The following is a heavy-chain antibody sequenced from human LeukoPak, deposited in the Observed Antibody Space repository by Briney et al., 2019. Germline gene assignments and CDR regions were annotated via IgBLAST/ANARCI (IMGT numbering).Heavy chain of an antibody. V-gene: IGHV4-4*02. Sequence: TPSGTLSLTCAVSGGSISSSNWWSWVRQPPGKGLEWIGEIYHSGSTNYNPSLKSRVTISVDKSKNQFSLKLTSVTAADTAVYYCARGLDGYNGNFDYWGQGTLVTVSS. CDR1: GGSISSSNW. CDR3: ARGLDGYNGNFDY. J-gene: IGHJ4*02. CDR2: IYHSGST. D-gene: IGHD5-24*01.